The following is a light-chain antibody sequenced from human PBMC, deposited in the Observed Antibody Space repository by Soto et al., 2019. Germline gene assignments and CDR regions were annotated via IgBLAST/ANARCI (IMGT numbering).Light chain of an antibody. Sequence: DIQMTQSPSSLSASVGDRVTITCRASQSISSYLNWYQQKPGKAPKLLIYAASSLQSGVPSRSSGSGSGTDFTLTISSLQPEDFATYYCQQSYSTPPVTFGGGTKVEIK. CDR3: QQSYSTPPVT. CDR1: QSISSY. CDR2: AAS. J-gene: IGKJ4*01. V-gene: IGKV1-39*01.